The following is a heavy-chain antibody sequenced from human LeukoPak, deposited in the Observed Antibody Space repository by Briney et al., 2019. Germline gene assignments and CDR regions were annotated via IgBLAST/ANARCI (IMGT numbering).Heavy chain of an antibody. Sequence: PSETLSLTCAVSGGSISSSNWWSWVRQPPGKGLEWIGEIYHSGSTNYNPSLKSRVTISVDTSKNQFSLKLSSVTAADTAVYYCARAYYDSSGYYHGGFDYWGQGTLVTVSS. CDR3: ARAYYDSSGYYHGGFDY. CDR1: GGSISSSNW. V-gene: IGHV4-4*02. J-gene: IGHJ4*02. D-gene: IGHD3-22*01. CDR2: IYHSGST.